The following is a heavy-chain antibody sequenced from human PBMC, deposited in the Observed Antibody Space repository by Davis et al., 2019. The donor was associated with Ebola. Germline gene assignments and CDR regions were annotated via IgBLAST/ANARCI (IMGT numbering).Heavy chain of an antibody. CDR3: ASSSNRGANWFDP. V-gene: IGHV1-58*02. J-gene: IGHJ5*02. CDR1: GFTFTSSA. CDR2: IVVGSGNT. D-gene: IGHD4-11*01. Sequence: SVKVSCKASGFTFTSSAMQWVRQARGQRLEWIGWIVVGSGNTNYAQKFQERVTITRDMSTSTAYMELSSLRSDDTAVYYCASSSNRGANWFDPWGQGTLVTVSS.